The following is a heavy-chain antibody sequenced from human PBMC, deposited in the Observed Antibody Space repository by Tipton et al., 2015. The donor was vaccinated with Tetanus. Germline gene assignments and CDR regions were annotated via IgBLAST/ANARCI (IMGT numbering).Heavy chain of an antibody. CDR2: ILYTGST. Sequence: TLSLTCSVSGDPISSGGYYWTWIRQLPGKGLEWIGYILYTGSTYHNPSLKGRVTMSVDTSKNQFSLHLTSVTAADTAVYYCARGWGSSWYYFDNWGQGTLVTVSS. J-gene: IGHJ4*02. D-gene: IGHD6-13*01. CDR3: ARGWGSSWYYFDN. CDR1: GDPISSGGYY. V-gene: IGHV4-31*03.